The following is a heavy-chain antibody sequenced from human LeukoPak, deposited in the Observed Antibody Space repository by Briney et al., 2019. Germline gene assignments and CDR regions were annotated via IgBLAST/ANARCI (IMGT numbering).Heavy chain of an antibody. CDR3: ARPRRLYYYYYGMDV. J-gene: IGHJ6*02. Sequence: GGSLRLSCAASGSTFSSYAMHWVRQAPGKGLEWVAVISYDGSNKYYADSVKGRFTISRDNSKNTLYLQMNSLRAEDTAVYYCARPRRLYYYYYGMDVWGQGTTVTVSS. CDR2: ISYDGSNK. V-gene: IGHV3-30-3*01. CDR1: GSTFSSYA.